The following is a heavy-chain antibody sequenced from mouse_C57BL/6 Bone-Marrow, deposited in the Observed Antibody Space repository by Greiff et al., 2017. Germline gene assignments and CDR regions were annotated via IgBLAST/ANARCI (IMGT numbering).Heavy chain of an antibody. D-gene: IGHD2-12*01. J-gene: IGHJ3*01. CDR1: GFSLTSYG. Sequence: QVQLQQSGPGLVQPSQSLSITCTVSGFSLTSYGVHWVRQSPGKGLEWLGVIWSGGSTDYNAAFISRLSISKDNSKSQVFFKMNSLQADDTAIYYCARWLVYSWVAYWGQGTLVTVSA. CDR2: IWSGGST. CDR3: ARWLVYSWVAY. V-gene: IGHV2-2*01.